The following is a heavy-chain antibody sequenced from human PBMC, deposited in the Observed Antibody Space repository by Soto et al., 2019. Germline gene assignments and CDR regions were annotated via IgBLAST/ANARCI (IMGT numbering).Heavy chain of an antibody. J-gene: IGHJ6*02. CDR3: ARRWRFISTSHYYYYGMDV. Sequence: GASVKVSCKASGYTFTSYAIHWVRQAPGQRLEWMGWINAGNGNTKYSQKFQGRVTITRDTSASTAYMELSSLRSEDTAVYYCARRWRFISTSHYYYYGMDVWGQGTKVTVSS. V-gene: IGHV1-3*01. CDR2: INAGNGNT. CDR1: GYTFTSYA. D-gene: IGHD2-2*01.